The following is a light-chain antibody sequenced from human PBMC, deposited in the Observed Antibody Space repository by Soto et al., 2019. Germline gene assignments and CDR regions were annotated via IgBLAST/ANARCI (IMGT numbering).Light chain of an antibody. Sequence: QSALTQPASVSGSPGQAITISCTGTSSDVGSYNLVSWYQQHPGKAPKLMIYEGSKRPSGVSNRFSGSKSGNTASLTISVLQAEDEADYYCCSYAGSSTHVVFGVGTKLTVL. CDR3: CSYAGSSTHVV. V-gene: IGLV2-23*01. CDR1: SSDVGSYNL. CDR2: EGS. J-gene: IGLJ2*01.